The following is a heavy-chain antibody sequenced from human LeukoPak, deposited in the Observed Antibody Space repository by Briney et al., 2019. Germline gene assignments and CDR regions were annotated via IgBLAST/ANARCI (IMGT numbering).Heavy chain of an antibody. D-gene: IGHD6-19*01. CDR3: AKDGGKAVAGTCHY. V-gene: IGHV3-23*01. CDR1: GFTFSSYA. CDR2: ISGSGGST. Sequence: PGGSLRLSCAASGFTFSSYAMSWVRQAPGKGLEWVSAISGSGGSTYYADSVKGRFTISRDNSKNTLYLQMNSLRAEDTAVYYCAKDGGKAVAGTCHYWGQGTLVTVSS. J-gene: IGHJ4*02.